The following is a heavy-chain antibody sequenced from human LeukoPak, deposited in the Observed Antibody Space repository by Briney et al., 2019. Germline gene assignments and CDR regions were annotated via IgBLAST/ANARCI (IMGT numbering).Heavy chain of an antibody. D-gene: IGHD5-18*01. J-gene: IGHJ4*02. CDR1: GFTFSSYT. CDR2: ISSGSSTI. CDR3: ARENGYSYGFDY. V-gene: IGHV3-48*02. Sequence: GGSLRLSCAASGFTFSSYTMNWVRQAPGKGLEWVSYISSGSSTIDSVKGRFTISRDNAKNSLYLQMNSLRDEGTAVYYCARENGYSYGFDYWGQGTLVTVSS.